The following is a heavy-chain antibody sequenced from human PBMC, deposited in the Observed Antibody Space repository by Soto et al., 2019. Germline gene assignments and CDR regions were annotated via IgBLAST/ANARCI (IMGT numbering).Heavy chain of an antibody. V-gene: IGHV2-5*02. CDR3: AHRRGYYGSGSYSLDY. CDR2: IYWDDDK. Sequence: QITLKESGPTLVKPTQTLTLTCTFSGFSLSTSGVGVGWIRQPPGKALEWLALIYWDDDKRYSPSLKSRLTITKDTSKNQVVLTMTNMDPVDTATYYCAHRRGYYGSGSYSLDYWGQGTLVTVSS. CDR1: GFSLSTSGVG. D-gene: IGHD3-10*01. J-gene: IGHJ4*02.